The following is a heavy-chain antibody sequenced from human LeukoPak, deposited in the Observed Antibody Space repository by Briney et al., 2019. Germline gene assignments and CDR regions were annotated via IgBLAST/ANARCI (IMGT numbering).Heavy chain of an antibody. Sequence: PGGSLRLSCAASGFTVSGNYMSWVRQAPGRGLEWVSVIYSGGSTYYADSVKGRFTISRDNSKNTLFPQMNSLRAGDTAVYYCARGTVTMVDYWGQGTLVTVSS. J-gene: IGHJ4*02. V-gene: IGHV3-66*01. D-gene: IGHD3-10*01. CDR2: IYSGGST. CDR3: ARGTVTMVDY. CDR1: GFTVSGNY.